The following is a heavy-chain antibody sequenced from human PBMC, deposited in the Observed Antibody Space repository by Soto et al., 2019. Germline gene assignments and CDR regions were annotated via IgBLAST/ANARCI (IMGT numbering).Heavy chain of an antibody. V-gene: IGHV3-30*18. D-gene: IGHD5-12*01. Sequence: GGSLRLSCAASGFTFSSYGMHWVRQAPGKGLEWVAVISYDGSNKYYADSVKGRFTISRDNSKNTLYLQMNSLRAEDTAVYYCAKERSGYDANYFDYWGQGTLVTVS. CDR2: ISYDGSNK. CDR1: GFTFSSYG. CDR3: AKERSGYDANYFDY. J-gene: IGHJ4*02.